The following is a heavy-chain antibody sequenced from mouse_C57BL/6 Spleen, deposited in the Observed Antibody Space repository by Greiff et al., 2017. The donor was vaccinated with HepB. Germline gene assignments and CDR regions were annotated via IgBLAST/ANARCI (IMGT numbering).Heavy chain of an antibody. V-gene: IGHV10-1*01. J-gene: IGHJ4*01. CDR1: GFSFNTYA. CDR2: IRSKSNNYAT. CDR3: VRGGRYAMDY. Sequence: EVQVVESGGGLVQPKGSLKLSCAASGFSFNTYAMNWVRQAPGKGLEWVARIRSKSNNYATYYADSVKDRFTISKDDSESMLYLQMNNLKTEDTAIYYGVRGGRYAMDYWGQGTSVTVSS.